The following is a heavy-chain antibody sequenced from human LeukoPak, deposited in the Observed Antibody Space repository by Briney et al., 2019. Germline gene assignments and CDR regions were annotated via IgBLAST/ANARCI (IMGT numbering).Heavy chain of an antibody. V-gene: IGHV3-30*04. CDR1: GFTFSSYA. CDR2: ISYDGSNK. J-gene: IGHJ4*02. D-gene: IGHD3-10*01. Sequence: GGSLRLSCAASGFTFSSYAMHWVRQAPGKGLEWVAVISYDGSNKYYADSVKGRFTISRDNSKNTLYLQMNSLRAEDTAVYYCARDSARFGELLILDYWGQGTLVTVSS. CDR3: ARDSARFGELLILDY.